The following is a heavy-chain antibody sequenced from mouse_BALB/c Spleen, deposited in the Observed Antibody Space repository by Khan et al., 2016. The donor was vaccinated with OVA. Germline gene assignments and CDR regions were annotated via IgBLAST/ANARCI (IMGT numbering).Heavy chain of an antibody. J-gene: IGHJ3*01. D-gene: IGHD1-1*01. V-gene: IGHV1-77*01. CDR1: GYTFTDYV. Sequence: VQLKQSGPELVKPGTSVKMSCKASGYTFTDYVISWVKQRTGQGLEWIGEIYPGSGSTYYNGKFKGKATLTADKSSNTAYMQLSSLTSEDSAVYFCARSYDGAWFAYWGQGTLVTVSA. CDR2: IYPGSGST. CDR3: ARSYDGAWFAY.